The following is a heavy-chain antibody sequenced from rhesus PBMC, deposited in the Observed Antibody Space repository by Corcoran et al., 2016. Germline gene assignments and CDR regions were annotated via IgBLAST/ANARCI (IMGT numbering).Heavy chain of an antibody. CDR2: IYGISGKT. D-gene: IGHD3-22*01. V-gene: IGHV4-93*02. CDR3: ARRGHIGVITYFDS. J-gene: IGHJ4*01. Sequence: QAQLQESGPAVVKPSETLSLTCAVAGGSISSSNWWSWIRQSPGKGLEWIGGIYGISGKTESNPSHKCRVTISIDTSRNQCSLQLSSVAAADAAVYYCARRGHIGVITYFDSWGQGVLVTVSS. CDR1: GGSISSSNW.